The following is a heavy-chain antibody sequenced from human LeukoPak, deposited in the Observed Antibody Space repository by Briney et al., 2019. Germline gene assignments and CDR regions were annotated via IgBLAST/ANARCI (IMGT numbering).Heavy chain of an antibody. CDR3: AKARDFFSEFDY. V-gene: IGHV3-23*01. CDR1: GFTFSSYA. Sequence: GGSLRLSCVASGFTFSSYAMSWVRQAPGKGLEWVSSISATGGSTYYADSVKGRSTISRDNSKNTLYLQMNSLRAEDTAVYYCAKARDFFSEFDYWGQGTLVTVSS. D-gene: IGHD3-3*01. CDR2: ISATGGST. J-gene: IGHJ4*02.